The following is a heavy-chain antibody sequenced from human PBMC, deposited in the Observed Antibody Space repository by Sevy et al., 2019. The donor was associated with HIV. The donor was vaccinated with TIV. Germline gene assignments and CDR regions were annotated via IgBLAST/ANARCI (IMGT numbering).Heavy chain of an antibody. V-gene: IGHV1-69*13. CDR3: ATTPGGFQLAPYRDDAFDI. Sequence: ASVKVSCKASGGTFSSYAISWVRQAPGQGLEWMGGIIPIFGTANYAQKFQGRVTITADESTSTAYMELSSLRSEDTAVYYCATTPGGFQLAPYRDDAFDIWGQGTMVTVSS. D-gene: IGHD6-13*01. CDR1: GGTFSSYA. J-gene: IGHJ3*02. CDR2: IIPIFGTA.